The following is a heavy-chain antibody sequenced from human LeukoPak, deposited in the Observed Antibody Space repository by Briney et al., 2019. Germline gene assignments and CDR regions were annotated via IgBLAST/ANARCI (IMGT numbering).Heavy chain of an antibody. D-gene: IGHD6-19*01. Sequence: SETLSLTCTVSGGSISSYYWSWIRQPAGKGLEWIGRIYSRGGTNYNPSLQSRVTMSVDTSKNQIPLRLNSVTAADTAVYYCARDPMAGTFRAFDIWGQGTMVTVSS. CDR3: ARDPMAGTFRAFDI. V-gene: IGHV4-4*07. CDR1: GGSISSYY. J-gene: IGHJ3*02. CDR2: IYSRGGT.